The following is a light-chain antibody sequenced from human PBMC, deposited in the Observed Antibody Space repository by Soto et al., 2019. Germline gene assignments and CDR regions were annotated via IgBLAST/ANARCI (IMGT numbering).Light chain of an antibody. Sequence: DIQMTQSPSTLSASVGDRVTIACRASQSISNWLAWYQQKPGKAPKLLIYKASSLESGVPSRFSGSRSGTEFTLTISSLQPDDFATYYCQQYNSSFGQGTRLEIK. J-gene: IGKJ5*01. CDR3: QQYNSS. V-gene: IGKV1-5*03. CDR2: KAS. CDR1: QSISNW.